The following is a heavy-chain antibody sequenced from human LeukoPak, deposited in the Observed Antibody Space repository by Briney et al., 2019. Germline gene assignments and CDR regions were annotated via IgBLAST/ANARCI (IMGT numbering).Heavy chain of an antibody. CDR1: GFVVSNTY. CDR3: AKRPKSTVFGVVIPEDYFDY. V-gene: IGHV3-53*01. D-gene: IGHD3-3*01. J-gene: IGHJ4*02. Sequence: GGSLRLSCAASGFVVSNTYMIWVRQASGKGLECVSIVYSGGSPKYADSVKGRFTISRDNSKNTLYLQMNSLRAEDTAVYYCAKRPKSTVFGVVIPEDYFDYWGQGTLVTVSS. CDR2: VYSGGSP.